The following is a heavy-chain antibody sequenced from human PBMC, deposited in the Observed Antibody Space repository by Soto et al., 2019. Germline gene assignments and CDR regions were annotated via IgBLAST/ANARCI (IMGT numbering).Heavy chain of an antibody. CDR2: IIPILGIA. Sequence: QVQLVQSGAEVKKPGSSVKVSCKASGGTFSSYTISWVRQAPGQGLEWMGRIIPILGIANYAQKFQGRVTITADKSTSTACMELCSLISDDTAVYYCARRNAPWGQGTLVTVSS. V-gene: IGHV1-69*02. J-gene: IGHJ5*02. CDR1: GGTFSSYT. CDR3: ARRNAP.